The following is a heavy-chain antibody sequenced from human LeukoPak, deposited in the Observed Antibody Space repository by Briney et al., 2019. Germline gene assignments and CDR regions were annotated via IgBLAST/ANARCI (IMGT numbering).Heavy chain of an antibody. D-gene: IGHD6-13*01. J-gene: IGHJ5*02. CDR3: ARGIAAYAP. CDR2: IYYSGSI. V-gene: IGHV4-39*07. Sequence: SETLSLTCTVPGGSISSSSYYWGWIRQPPGKGLEWIGSIYYSGSIYYNPSPKSRVTISVDTSKNQFSLKLSSVTAADTAVYYCARGIAAYAPWGQGTLVTVSS. CDR1: GGSISSSSYY.